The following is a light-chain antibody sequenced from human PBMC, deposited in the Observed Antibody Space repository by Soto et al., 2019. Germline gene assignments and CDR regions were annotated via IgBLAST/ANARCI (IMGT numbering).Light chain of an antibody. V-gene: IGKV3-20*01. J-gene: IGKJ1*01. CDR3: QHYGSLPRPWT. CDR1: QSVSSSF. Sequence: VLTQSPDTLSLSPGERATLSCRASQSVSSSFLSWYQQKPGQAPRLLIYGASSRATGISERFSGSGSGTDFTLTIARLEPEDFAVYYCQHYGSLPRPWTFGQGTKVDSK. CDR2: GAS.